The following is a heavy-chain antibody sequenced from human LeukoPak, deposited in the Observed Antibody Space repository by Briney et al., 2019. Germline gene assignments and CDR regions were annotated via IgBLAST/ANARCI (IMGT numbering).Heavy chain of an antibody. D-gene: IGHD1-26*01. CDR1: GGSFSGYY. CDR3: TRHGDSGSYSY. V-gene: IGHV4-34*01. CDR2: INHSGST. Sequence: PSETLSLTCAVYGGSFSGYYWNWIRQPPGKGLEWIGEINHSGSTNYNPSLKSRVTISVDMSKNQFSLQLSSVTAADTAVYYCTRHGDSGSYSYWGQGTLVTVSS. J-gene: IGHJ4*02.